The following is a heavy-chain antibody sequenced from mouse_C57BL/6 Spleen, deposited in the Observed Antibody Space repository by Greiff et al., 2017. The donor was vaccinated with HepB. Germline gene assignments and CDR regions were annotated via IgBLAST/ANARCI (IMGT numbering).Heavy chain of an antibody. CDR1: GFTFSSYA. V-gene: IGHV5-4*03. J-gene: IGHJ4*01. Sequence: EAKLMESGGGLVKPGGSLKLSCAASGFTFSSYAMSWVRQTPEKRLEWVATISDGGSYTYYPDNVKGRFTISRDNAKNNLYLQMSHLKSEDTAMYYCARPFIRDYAMDYWGQGTSVTVSS. D-gene: IGHD1-1*01. CDR3: ARPFIRDYAMDY. CDR2: ISDGGSYT.